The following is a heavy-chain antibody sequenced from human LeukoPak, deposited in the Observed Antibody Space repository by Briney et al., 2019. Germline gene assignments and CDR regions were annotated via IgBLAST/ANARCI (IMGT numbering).Heavy chain of an antibody. V-gene: IGHV4-59*01. D-gene: IGHD3-22*01. J-gene: IGHJ5*02. Sequence: SETLSLTCTVSGGSISSYYWSWIRQPPGKGLEWIGYIYYSGSTNYNPSLKSRVTISVDTSKNQSSLKLSSVTAADTAVYYCARGRYYYDSSGYYGWFDPWGQGTLVTVSS. CDR3: ARGRYYYDSSGYYGWFDP. CDR1: GGSISSYY. CDR2: IYYSGST.